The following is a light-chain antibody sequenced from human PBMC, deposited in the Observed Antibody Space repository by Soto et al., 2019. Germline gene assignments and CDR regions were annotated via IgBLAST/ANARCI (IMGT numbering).Light chain of an antibody. CDR2: EVT. J-gene: IGLJ3*02. Sequence: SVLTQPASVSGSPGQSITISCTGTTSDVGSHNFVSWYQQLPGKAPKLLIYEVTNRPSGTSNRFSGSKSGNTASLTISGLQAEDEADYYCSSFTNSILVFGGGTKVTVL. CDR1: TSDVGSHNF. CDR3: SSFTNSILV. V-gene: IGLV2-14*01.